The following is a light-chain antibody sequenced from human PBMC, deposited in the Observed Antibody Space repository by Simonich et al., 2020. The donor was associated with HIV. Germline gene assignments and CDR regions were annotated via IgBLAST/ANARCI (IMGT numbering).Light chain of an antibody. J-gene: IGKJ1*01. V-gene: IGKV1-5*03. CDR3: QQYNSYPWT. Sequence: DIQMTQSPSTLSASVGDRVTITCRASQRISSWLAWYQQKTGKAPKLLIYKASGLESGVPSRFSGSGSGTEFTLTISSLQPDDFATYYCQQYNSYPWTFGQGTKVEIK. CDR2: KAS. CDR1: QRISSW.